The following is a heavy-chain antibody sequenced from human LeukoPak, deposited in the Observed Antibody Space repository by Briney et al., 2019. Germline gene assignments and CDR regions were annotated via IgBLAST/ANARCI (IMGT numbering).Heavy chain of an antibody. V-gene: IGHV1-69*02. CDR1: GGTFNTYS. CDR3: AHTYQAGF. Sequence: ASVKVSCKASGGTFNTYSIGWVRQAPGQGLEWMGRIVPMVGFTNYAQVFLGRITITADMSSNTAFMELSNLRPEDTAMYYCAHTYQAGFWGQGTLVTVSS. J-gene: IGHJ4*02. D-gene: IGHD3-16*01. CDR2: IVPMVGFT.